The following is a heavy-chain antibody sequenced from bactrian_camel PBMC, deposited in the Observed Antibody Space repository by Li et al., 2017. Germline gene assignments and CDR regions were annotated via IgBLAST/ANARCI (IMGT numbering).Heavy chain of an antibody. J-gene: IGHJ4*01. CDR2: INRRGTI. CDR1: GYDALYLC. V-gene: IGHV3S53*01. CDR3: AADSVNLQLARWYTY. D-gene: IGHD6*01. Sequence: HVQLVESGGGSVQAGGSLRLSCAVSGYDALYLCMGWFRQAPGKERGGVAVINRRGTIRYADFVTGRFTISKVNAEKTLYLQMNNLKPEDTATYYCAADSVNLQLARWYTYWGQGTQVTVS.